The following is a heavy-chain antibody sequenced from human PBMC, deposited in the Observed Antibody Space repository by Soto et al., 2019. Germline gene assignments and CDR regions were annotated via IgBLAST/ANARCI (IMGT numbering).Heavy chain of an antibody. V-gene: IGHV3-30*14. Sequence: QVQLVESGGGVVQPGASLRLSCAASGFTFSTDAMHWVRQAPGKGLVGVAVISHDGTNEDYVDSVRGRFTLYSDNSKNTGYRQMSHVRAEDTAMDYCARTYGCRAAACYRDFDVWGTGTMVTVS. CDR3: ARTYGCRAAACYRDFDV. CDR1: GFTFSTDA. CDR2: ISHDGTNE. J-gene: IGHJ3*01. D-gene: IGHD2-15*01.